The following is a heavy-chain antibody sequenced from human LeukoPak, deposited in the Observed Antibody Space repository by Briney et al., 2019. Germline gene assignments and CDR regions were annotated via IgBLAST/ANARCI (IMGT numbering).Heavy chain of an antibody. CDR2: IKSNPDGGTA. J-gene: IGHJ1*01. Sequence: GSLRLSCAASGFTFTYAWMTWVRPAPGKGLEGVGRIKSNPDGGTADYAAPVKGRFTISRDDSRNTLYLQMNNLEIDDTAVYFCSTAVNGSYFDWGQGTLVIVSS. CDR1: GFTFTYAW. D-gene: IGHD1-26*01. V-gene: IGHV3-15*01. CDR3: STAVNGSYFD.